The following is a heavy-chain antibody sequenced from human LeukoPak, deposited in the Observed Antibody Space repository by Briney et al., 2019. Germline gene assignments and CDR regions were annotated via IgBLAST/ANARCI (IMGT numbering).Heavy chain of an antibody. CDR3: ARGGYCGGDCYFYY. CDR2: IYYSGST. V-gene: IGHV4-59*08. J-gene: IGHJ4*02. CDR1: GGSISSYY. Sequence: KPSETLSLTCTVSGGSISSYYWNWIRQPPGKGLEWIGYIYYSGSTNYNPSLKSRVTISVDTSKNQFSLKLSSVTAADTAVYYCARGGYCGGDCYFYYWGQGTLVTVSS. D-gene: IGHD2-21*02.